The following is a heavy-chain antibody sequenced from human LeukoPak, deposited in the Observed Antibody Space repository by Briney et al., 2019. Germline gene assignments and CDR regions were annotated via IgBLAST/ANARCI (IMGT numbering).Heavy chain of an antibody. V-gene: IGHV3-23*01. J-gene: IGHJ3*02. CDR2: MSGSGDST. Sequence: GGSLRLSCAASGFTFSSYAMSWVRQAPGKGLEWVSTMSGSGDSTYYADSVKGRFSISRDNSRNTLYLQMNSLRAEDTAVYYCASEGRNYYDSSGYYYEDAFDIWGQGTMVTVSS. CDR3: ASEGRNYYDSSGYYYEDAFDI. D-gene: IGHD3-22*01. CDR1: GFTFSSYA.